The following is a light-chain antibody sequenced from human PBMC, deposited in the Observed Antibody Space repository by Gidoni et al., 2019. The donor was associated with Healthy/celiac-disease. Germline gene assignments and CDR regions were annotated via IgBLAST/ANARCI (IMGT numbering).Light chain of an antibody. CDR3: SSYTSSSSYV. CDR2: DVS. V-gene: IGLV2-14*03. Sequence: QSALTRPASVSGSPGQSITISCTGTSSDVGCYNYVSWYQQHPGKAPKLMIYDVSNRPSGVSNRFAGSKSGNTASLTISGLQAEDEADYYCSSYTSSSSYVFGTGTKVTVL. CDR1: SSDVGCYNY. J-gene: IGLJ1*01.